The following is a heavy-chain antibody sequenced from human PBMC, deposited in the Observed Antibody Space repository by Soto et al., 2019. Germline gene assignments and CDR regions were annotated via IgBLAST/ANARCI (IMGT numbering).Heavy chain of an antibody. CDR1: GYTFTSYY. Sequence: EASVKVSCKASGYTFTSYYMHWVRQAPGQGLEWMGIINPSGGSTSYAQKFQGRVTMTRDTSTSTVYMELSSLRSEDTAVYYCARDHAYYYDSSGYWGAFDIWGQGTMVTVSS. V-gene: IGHV1-46*01. J-gene: IGHJ3*02. CDR3: ARDHAYYYDSSGYWGAFDI. CDR2: INPSGGST. D-gene: IGHD3-22*01.